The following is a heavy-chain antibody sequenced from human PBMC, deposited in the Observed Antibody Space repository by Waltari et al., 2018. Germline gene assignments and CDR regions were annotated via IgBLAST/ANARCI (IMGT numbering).Heavy chain of an antibody. V-gene: IGHV3-48*01. CDR2: ISSSISTI. J-gene: IGHJ4*02. CDR1: GFTFSSYS. Sequence: EVQLVESGGGLVQPGGSLRLSCAASGFTFSSYSMTWVRQAPGKGLEWVSYISSSISTIYYADSVKGRFTISRDNAKNSLYLQMNSLRAEDTAVYYCARDRVTTIDYWGQGTLVTVSS. CDR3: ARDRVTTIDY. D-gene: IGHD4-4*01.